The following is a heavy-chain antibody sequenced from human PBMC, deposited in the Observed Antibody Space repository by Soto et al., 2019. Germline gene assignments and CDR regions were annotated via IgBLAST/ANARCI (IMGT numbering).Heavy chain of an antibody. CDR1: GGSISSSSYY. D-gene: IGHD6-13*01. V-gene: IGHV4-39*01. Sequence: PSETLSLTCTVSGGSISSSSYYWGWIRQPPGKGLEWIGSIYYSGSTYYNPSLKSRVTISVDTSKNQVSLKLSSVTAADTAVYYCARLDYSSSCLDYWGQGTPVTVSS. J-gene: IGHJ4*02. CDR2: IYYSGST. CDR3: ARLDYSSSCLDY.